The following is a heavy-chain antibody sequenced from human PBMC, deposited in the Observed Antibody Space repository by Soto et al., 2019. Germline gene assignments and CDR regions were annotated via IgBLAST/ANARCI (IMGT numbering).Heavy chain of an antibody. D-gene: IGHD6-6*01. CDR2: ISAYNGNT. V-gene: IGHV1-18*01. CDR1: GYTFTSYG. CDR3: ARDRIAGSSSLYYYYFGMDV. Sequence: ATVKVSCKASGYTFTSYGISWVRQAPGQGLEWMGWISAYNGNTNYAQKLQGRVTMTTDTSTSTAYMELRSLRSDDTAVYYCARDRIAGSSSLYYYYFGMDVWGQETTATVSS. J-gene: IGHJ6*02.